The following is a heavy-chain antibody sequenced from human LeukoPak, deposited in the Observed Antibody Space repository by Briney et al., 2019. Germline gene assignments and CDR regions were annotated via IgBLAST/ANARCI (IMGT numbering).Heavy chain of an antibody. J-gene: IGHJ4*02. Sequence: SETLSLTCAVYGGSFSGYYWSWIRQPAGKGLEWIGRIYTSGSTNYNPSLKSRVTMSVDTSKNQFSLKLSSVTAADTAVYYCARDARAARPIFDYWGQGTLATVSS. CDR1: GGSFSGYY. CDR2: IYTSGST. V-gene: IGHV4-4*07. D-gene: IGHD6-6*01. CDR3: ARDARAARPIFDY.